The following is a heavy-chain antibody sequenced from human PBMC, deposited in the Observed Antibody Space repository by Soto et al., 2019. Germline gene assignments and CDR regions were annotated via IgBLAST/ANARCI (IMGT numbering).Heavy chain of an antibody. CDR1: GFTFSSYG. Sequence: GGSLRLSCAASGFTFSSYGMHWVRQAPGKGLEWVAVISYDGSNKYYADSVKGRFTISRDNSKNTLYLQMNSLRAEDTAVNYCAKDLNKGYCSGGSCYGVPYFDYWGQGTLVTVSS. D-gene: IGHD2-15*01. CDR3: AKDLNKGYCSGGSCYGVPYFDY. CDR2: ISYDGSNK. V-gene: IGHV3-30*18. J-gene: IGHJ4*02.